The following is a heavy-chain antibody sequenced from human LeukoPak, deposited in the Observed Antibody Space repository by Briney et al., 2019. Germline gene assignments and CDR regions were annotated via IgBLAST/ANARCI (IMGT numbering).Heavy chain of an antibody. CDR3: AIDGRYCSSTSCYSPFDY. CDR1: GATFSSYW. Sequence: GGSLRLSCAASGATFSSYWMSWVRQAPGKGLEWVANIKQDGSEKYYVDSVKGRFTISRDNAKNSLYLQMNSLRAEDTAVYYCAIDGRYCSSTSCYSPFDYWGQGTLVTVSS. CDR2: IKQDGSEK. V-gene: IGHV3-7*01. J-gene: IGHJ4*02. D-gene: IGHD2-2*02.